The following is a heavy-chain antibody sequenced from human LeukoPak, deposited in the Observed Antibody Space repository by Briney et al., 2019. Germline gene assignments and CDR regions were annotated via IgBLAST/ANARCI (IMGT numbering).Heavy chain of an antibody. Sequence: SETLSLTCAVYGGSFSGYYWSWIRQPPGKGLEWIGEINHSGSTNYNPSLKSRVTISVDTSKNQFSLKLSSVTAEDTAVYYCAKDEYIAAAHVGGQGTLVTVSS. CDR2: INHSGST. V-gene: IGHV4-34*01. CDR3: AKDEYIAAAHV. D-gene: IGHD6-13*01. CDR1: GGSFSGYY. J-gene: IGHJ4*02.